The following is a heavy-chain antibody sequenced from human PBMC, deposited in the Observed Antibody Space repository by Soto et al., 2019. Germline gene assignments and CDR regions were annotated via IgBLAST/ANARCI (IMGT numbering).Heavy chain of an antibody. V-gene: IGHV3-21*01. D-gene: IGHD6-19*01. Sequence: EVQLVESGGGLVKPGGSLRLSFEASGFTFSSYTMNWVRQAPGKGLEWVSSISSSSSYIYYADSVKGRFTISRDNAKNSLYLQMNSLRAEDTAVYYCARGYSSGDYWGQGTLVTVSS. J-gene: IGHJ4*02. CDR1: GFTFSSYT. CDR3: ARGYSSGDY. CDR2: ISSSSSYI.